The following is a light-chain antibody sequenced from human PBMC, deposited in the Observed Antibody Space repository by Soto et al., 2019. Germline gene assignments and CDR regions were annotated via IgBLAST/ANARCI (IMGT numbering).Light chain of an antibody. Sequence: DIQMTQSPSSVSASVGDRVTIACRASQDISSWLAWYQQKPGKAPKLLIYAASSLQSGVPSRFSGTGSGTDFTLTINSLQPEDFATYYCQQANSFPLTFGGGTKVDIK. CDR3: QQANSFPLT. J-gene: IGKJ4*01. CDR2: AAS. V-gene: IGKV1-12*01. CDR1: QDISSW.